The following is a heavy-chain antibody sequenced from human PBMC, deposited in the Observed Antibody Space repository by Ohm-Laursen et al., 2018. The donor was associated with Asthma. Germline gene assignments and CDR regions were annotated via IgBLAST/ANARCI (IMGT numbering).Heavy chain of an antibody. Sequence: SSVKVSCKVSGYTLTELSMHWVRQAPGQGLEWMGRLNPNDGGTTSAQKFQGRVTMTRDTSISTAYMELSRLISDDTAVYYCASGVSSWYSFDYWGQGTLVTVSS. V-gene: IGHV1-2*06. CDR2: LNPNDGGT. D-gene: IGHD6-13*01. CDR1: GYTLTELS. CDR3: ASGVSSWYSFDY. J-gene: IGHJ4*02.